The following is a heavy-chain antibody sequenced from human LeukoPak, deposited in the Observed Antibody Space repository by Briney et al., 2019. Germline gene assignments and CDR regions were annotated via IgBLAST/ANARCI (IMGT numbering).Heavy chain of an antibody. CDR1: GYTFTSYA. CDR3: ARAEDRSSTSCYRGNWFDP. V-gene: IGHV1-3*01. CDR2: INAGNGNT. D-gene: IGHD2-2*01. J-gene: IGHJ5*02. Sequence: GASVKVSCKASGYTFTSYAMHWVRQAPGQRLEWMGWINAGNGNTKYSQKFQGRVTITRDTSASTAYMELSSLRSEDTAVYYCARAEDRSSTSCYRGNWFDPWGQGTLVTVSS.